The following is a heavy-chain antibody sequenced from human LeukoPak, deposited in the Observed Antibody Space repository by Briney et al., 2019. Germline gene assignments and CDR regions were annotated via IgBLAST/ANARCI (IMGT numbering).Heavy chain of an antibody. CDR2: IYYSGST. CDR1: GGSISSGGYY. J-gene: IGHJ4*02. V-gene: IGHV4-61*08. D-gene: IGHD2-2*01. Sequence: SQTLSLTCTVSGGSISSGGYYWSWVRQSPGKGLEWIGFIYYSGSTTYNPSLKSRVTISVDTSKNQFSLRLSSVTAADTAVYYCARDKKGTSCYDYWGQGTLVTVSS. CDR3: ARDKKGTSCYDY.